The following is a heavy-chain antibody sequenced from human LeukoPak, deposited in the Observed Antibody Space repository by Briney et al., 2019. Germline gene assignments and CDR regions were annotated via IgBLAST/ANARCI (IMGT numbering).Heavy chain of an antibody. CDR1: GGSISSGSYY. CDR3: ARVNSPESGVDWFDP. Sequence: SQTLSLTCTVSGGSISSGSYYWSWIRQPARKGLEWIGRIYTSGSTHYNPSLKSRVTISVDTSKNQFSLKLSSVTAADTAVYYCARVNSPESGVDWFDPWGQGTLVTVSS. J-gene: IGHJ5*02. D-gene: IGHD2-8*01. CDR2: IYTSGST. V-gene: IGHV4-61*02.